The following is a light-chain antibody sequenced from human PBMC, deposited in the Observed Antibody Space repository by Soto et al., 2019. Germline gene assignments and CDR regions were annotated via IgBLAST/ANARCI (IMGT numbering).Light chain of an antibody. V-gene: IGKV3-11*01. J-gene: IGKJ1*01. CDR1: QSVSSY. CDR2: DAS. CDR3: QQRSNWPPWT. Sequence: IVLTPSPATLSLSPGERSTISCRASQSVSSYLAWYQQKPGQAPRLLIYDASNRATGIPARFSGSGSGTDFTLTTSSLEPEDFAVYYCQQRSNWPPWTCGQGNKGDIK.